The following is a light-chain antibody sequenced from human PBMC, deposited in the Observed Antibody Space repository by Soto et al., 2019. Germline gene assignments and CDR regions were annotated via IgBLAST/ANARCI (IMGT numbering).Light chain of an antibody. CDR3: QHYNSYSEA. CDR2: KAS. J-gene: IGKJ1*01. V-gene: IGKV1-5*03. Sequence: DIQMTQSPSTLSASVGDRVTITFRASQSISIWLAWYQQKPGKAPKLLIYKASSLKSGVPSRFSGSGSGTEFTLTISSLQPDDFATYYCQHYNSYSEAFGQGTKVDIK. CDR1: QSISIW.